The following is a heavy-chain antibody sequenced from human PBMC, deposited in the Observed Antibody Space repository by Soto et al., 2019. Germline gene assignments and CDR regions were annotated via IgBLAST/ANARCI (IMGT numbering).Heavy chain of an antibody. CDR2: INSDGRNT. CDR1: GFTFSNYW. Sequence: EVHLVESGGGLVQPGGSLRLSCAASGFTFSNYWMHWVRQVPGKGLVWVSRINSDGRNTSYADSVKGRFTISRDNAKNTLYLQMDSPGVEDTAVYYCARLLAVAGINYWGQGTLVTVSS. CDR3: ARLLAVAGINY. D-gene: IGHD6-19*01. V-gene: IGHV3-74*01. J-gene: IGHJ4*02.